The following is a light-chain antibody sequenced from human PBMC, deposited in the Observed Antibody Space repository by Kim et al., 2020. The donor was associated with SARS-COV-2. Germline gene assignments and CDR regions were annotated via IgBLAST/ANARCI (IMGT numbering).Light chain of an antibody. V-gene: IGLV6-57*02. Sequence: GQTVTISCTGSSASIASTFVQWYQHRPGSAPTTLIYRDNQRPSGVPDRFSGSMDSTSDSVAISSSGPETEDESDCDCQSYGSSGLVFGGGTQLTVL. CDR3: QSYGSSGLV. J-gene: IGLJ3*02. CDR2: RDN. CDR1: SASIASTF.